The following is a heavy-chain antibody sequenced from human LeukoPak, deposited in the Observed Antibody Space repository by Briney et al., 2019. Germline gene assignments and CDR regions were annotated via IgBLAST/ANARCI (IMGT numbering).Heavy chain of an antibody. Sequence: GEPLKISCKGSGYSFTSYWIGWVRQRPGKGLESMGIIYPGDSDTRYSPSFQGQVTISAHKSISTAYLQWSSLKASDTAMYYCARRGLIPPNYYFDYWGQGTLVTVSS. CDR1: GYSFTSYW. D-gene: IGHD4/OR15-4a*01. V-gene: IGHV5-51*01. J-gene: IGHJ4*02. CDR3: ARRGLIPPNYYFDY. CDR2: IYPGDSDT.